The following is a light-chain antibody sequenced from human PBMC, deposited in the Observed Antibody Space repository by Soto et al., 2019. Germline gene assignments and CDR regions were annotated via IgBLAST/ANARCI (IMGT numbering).Light chain of an antibody. CDR2: DVT. V-gene: IGLV2-11*01. J-gene: IGLJ2*01. Sequence: QSVLTQPRSVSGSPGQSVTISCTGTSSDVGVYNYVSWYQQHPGKAPKLIIYDVTKWPSGVPDRFSGSKSANTASLIISGLQAADEAEYYCCCCSYADSSSFRVLFGGGTKLTVL. CDR3: CSYADSSSFRVL. CDR1: SSDVGVYNY.